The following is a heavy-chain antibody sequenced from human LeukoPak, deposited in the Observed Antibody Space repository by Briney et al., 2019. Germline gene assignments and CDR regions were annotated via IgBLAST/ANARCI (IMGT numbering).Heavy chain of an antibody. CDR2: SSEGGGAT. Sequence: GGSLRLSCAASGFTFSNYAMSWVRQAPGRGLEWVSTSSEGGGATRYADSVKGRFTISRDNSMNTLYLQMDNLRAEDTAVYYCAKDRRGNWNYVGHFDHWGQGTLVTVSS. J-gene: IGHJ4*02. CDR3: AKDRRGNWNYVGHFDH. V-gene: IGHV3-23*01. D-gene: IGHD1-7*01. CDR1: GFTFSNYA.